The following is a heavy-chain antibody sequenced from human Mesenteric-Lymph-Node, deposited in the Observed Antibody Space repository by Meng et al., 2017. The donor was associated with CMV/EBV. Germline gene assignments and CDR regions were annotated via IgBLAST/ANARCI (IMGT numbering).Heavy chain of an antibody. CDR3: TRQDIVVVPAALYYYYGMDV. J-gene: IGHJ6*02. D-gene: IGHD2-2*01. Sequence: SVKVSCKASGGTFSSYAISWVRQAPGQGLEWMGGIIPILGIANYAQKFQGRVTITADKSTSTAYMELSSLRSEDTAVYYCTRQDIVVVPAALYYYYGMDVWGQGTTVTVSS. V-gene: IGHV1-69*10. CDR2: IIPILGIA. CDR1: GGTFSSYA.